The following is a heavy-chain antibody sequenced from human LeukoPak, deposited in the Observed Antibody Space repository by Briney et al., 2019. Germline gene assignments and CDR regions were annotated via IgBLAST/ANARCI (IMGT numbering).Heavy chain of an antibody. D-gene: IGHD3-10*01. CDR3: ARAMVRGAYDAFDI. Sequence: GGSLRLSCAASGFTFSSYWMSWVRQAPGKGLEWVANIKQDGSEKHYVDSVKGRFTISRDNAKNSLYLQMNSLRAEDTAVYYCARAMVRGAYDAFDIWGQGTMVTVSS. CDR1: GFTFSSYW. CDR2: IKQDGSEK. J-gene: IGHJ3*02. V-gene: IGHV3-7*01.